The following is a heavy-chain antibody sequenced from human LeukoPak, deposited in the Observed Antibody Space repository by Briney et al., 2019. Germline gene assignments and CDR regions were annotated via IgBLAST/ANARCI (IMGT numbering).Heavy chain of an antibody. Sequence: SVKVSCKASGGTFSSYAISWVRQAPGQGLEWMGGIIPIFGTANYAQKFQGRVTITADESTSTAYMELSSLRSEDTAVYYCARDLNPVYYYGSGSSDYWGQGTLVTVSS. CDR3: ARDLNPVYYYGSGSSDY. CDR1: GGTFSSYA. D-gene: IGHD3-10*01. V-gene: IGHV1-69*13. J-gene: IGHJ4*02. CDR2: IIPIFGTA.